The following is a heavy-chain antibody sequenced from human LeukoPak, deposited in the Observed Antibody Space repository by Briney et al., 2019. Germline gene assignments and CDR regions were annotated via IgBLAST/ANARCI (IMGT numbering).Heavy chain of an antibody. CDR1: GGSFSGYY. CDR2: INHSGST. V-gene: IGHV4-34*01. Sequence: SETLSLTCAVYGGSFSGYYWSWIHQPPGKGLEWIGEINHSGSTNYNPSLKSRVTISVDTSKNQFSLKLSSVTAADTAVYYCARSSSRGYDYWGQGTLVTVSS. CDR3: ARSSSRGYDY. J-gene: IGHJ4*02. D-gene: IGHD6-6*01.